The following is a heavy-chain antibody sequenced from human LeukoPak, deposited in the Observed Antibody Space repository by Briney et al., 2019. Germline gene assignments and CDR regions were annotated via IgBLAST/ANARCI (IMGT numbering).Heavy chain of an antibody. V-gene: IGHV4-30-4*08. Sequence: PSETLSLTCTVSGGSISSGDYYWSWIRQHPGKGLEWIGCIFNSGSTYYNPSLKSRVTISVDTSKNQFSLKLSSVTAADTAVYYCARDGQQLWDSGDWFDPWGQGTLVTVSS. J-gene: IGHJ5*02. CDR3: ARDGQQLWDSGDWFDP. CDR1: GGSISSGDYY. D-gene: IGHD5-18*01. CDR2: IFNSGST.